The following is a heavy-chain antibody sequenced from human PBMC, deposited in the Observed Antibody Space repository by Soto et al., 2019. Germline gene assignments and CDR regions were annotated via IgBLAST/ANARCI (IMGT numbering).Heavy chain of an antibody. V-gene: IGHV1-18*01. CDR2: ISTDNGDT. Sequence: QVQLVQSGAEVRKPGASVKVSCKASGYTFTIFKITWVRQAPGQGLEWMGWISTDNGDTNSAQSLQGRVTMTTDTSTTTAFMELRSLTSDDTAVYFCARGENWFASWGQGTLVTVSS. J-gene: IGHJ5*01. D-gene: IGHD1-26*01. CDR3: ARGENWFAS. CDR1: GYTFTIFK.